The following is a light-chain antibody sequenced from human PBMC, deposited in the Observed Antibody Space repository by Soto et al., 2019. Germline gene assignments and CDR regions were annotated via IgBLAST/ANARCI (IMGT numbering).Light chain of an antibody. CDR2: HAS. CDR3: QQYYGLPPLT. V-gene: IGKV1-33*01. CDR1: QNITNN. J-gene: IGKJ5*01. Sequence: DIQMTQSPSSLSASIGDRGTITCQASQNITNNLSWYQQKPGKAPNLLIYHASKLAKGVTSRFSGSGSGKDFSFIITSLQREDLATYYCQQYYGLPPLTFGQGTRLEIK.